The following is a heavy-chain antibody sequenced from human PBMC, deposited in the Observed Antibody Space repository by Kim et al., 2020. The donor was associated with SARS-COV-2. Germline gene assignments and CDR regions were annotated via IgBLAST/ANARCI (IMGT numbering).Heavy chain of an antibody. CDR2: INHSGST. CDR3: ARGGGNYDILTGYKLYYGMDV. J-gene: IGHJ6*02. CDR1: GGSFSGYY. Sequence: SETLSLTCAVYGGSFSGYYWSWIRQPPGKGLEWIGEINHSGSTNYNPSLKSRVTISVDTSKNQFSLKLSSVTAADTAVYYCARGGGNYDILTGYKLYYGMDVWGQGTTVTVSS. V-gene: IGHV4-34*01. D-gene: IGHD3-9*01.